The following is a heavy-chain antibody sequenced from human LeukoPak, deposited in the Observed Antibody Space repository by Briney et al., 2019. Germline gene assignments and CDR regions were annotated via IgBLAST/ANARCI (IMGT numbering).Heavy chain of an antibody. CDR2: ITSSSTYI. CDR1: GFTFSSYS. CDR3: ARGRHSSGHYLDY. D-gene: IGHD3-22*01. Sequence: PGGSLRLSCAASGFTFSSYSMNWVRQAPGKGLEWVSSITSSSTYIHYADSVKGRFTISRDNAKNLLYLQMDSLRAEDTAIYYCARGRHSSGHYLDYWGQGALVTVSS. V-gene: IGHV3-21*01. J-gene: IGHJ4*02.